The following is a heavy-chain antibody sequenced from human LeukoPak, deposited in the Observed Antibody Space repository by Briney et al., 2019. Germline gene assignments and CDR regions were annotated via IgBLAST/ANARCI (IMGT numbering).Heavy chain of an antibody. CDR1: GFTFGDYA. CDR2: IRSKAYGGTT. J-gene: IGHJ4*02. CDR3: TRGGGYELEPFDY. D-gene: IGHD1-1*01. V-gene: IGHV3-49*03. Sequence: GGSLRLSCTASGFTFGDYAISRFRQAPGKGLEWVGFIRSKAYGGTTEYAASVKGRFTISRDDSKSIAYLQMNSLKTEDTAVYYCTRGGGYELEPFDYWGQGTLVTVSS.